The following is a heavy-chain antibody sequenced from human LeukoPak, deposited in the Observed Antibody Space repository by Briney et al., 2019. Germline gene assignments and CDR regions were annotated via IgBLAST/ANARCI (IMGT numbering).Heavy chain of an antibody. CDR1: GGSISSYY. Sequence: SETLSLTCTVSGGSISSYYWSWIRQPPVKGLEWIGYIYYSGSTNYNPSLKSRVTISVDTSKNQFSLKLSSVTAADTAVYYCARAIPNYDFWSGYLRGYYYYYMDVWGEGTTVTVSS. CDR3: ARAIPNYDFWSGYLRGYYYYYMDV. CDR2: IYYSGST. V-gene: IGHV4-59*01. J-gene: IGHJ6*03. D-gene: IGHD3-3*01.